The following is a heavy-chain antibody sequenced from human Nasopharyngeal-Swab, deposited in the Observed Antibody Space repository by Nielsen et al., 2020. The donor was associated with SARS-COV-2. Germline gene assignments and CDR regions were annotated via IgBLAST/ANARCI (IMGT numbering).Heavy chain of an antibody. V-gene: IGHV4-59*13. CDR1: GGSISSYY. CDR2: IYYSGST. J-gene: IGHJ4*02. D-gene: IGHD3-10*01. Sequence: GSLRLSCTVSGGSISSYYWSWIRQPPGKGLEWIGYIYYSGSTNYNPSLKSRVTISVDTSKNQFSLKLSSVTAADTAVYYCARSSWELWSGATRIDYWGQGTLVTVSS. CDR3: ARSSWELWSGATRIDY.